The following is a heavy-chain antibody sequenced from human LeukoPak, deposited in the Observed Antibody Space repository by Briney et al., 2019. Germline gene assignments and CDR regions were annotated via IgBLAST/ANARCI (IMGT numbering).Heavy chain of an antibody. CDR1: GGTFSNYA. Sequence: GASVKVSCKASGGTFSNYAISWVRQAPGQGLEWMGGIIPIFGTANYAQKFQGRVTITADESTSTAYMELSSLRSEDTAVYYCARKIAAVPDAFDIWGQGTMVTVSS. V-gene: IGHV1-69*13. D-gene: IGHD6-13*01. CDR3: ARKIAAVPDAFDI. J-gene: IGHJ3*02. CDR2: IIPIFGTA.